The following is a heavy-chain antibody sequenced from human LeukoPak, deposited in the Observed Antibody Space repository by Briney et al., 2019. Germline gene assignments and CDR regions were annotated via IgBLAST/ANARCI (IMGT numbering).Heavy chain of an antibody. J-gene: IGHJ4*02. Sequence: GGSLRLSCAASGFTFSSYGMSWVRQAPGEGLEWISGITGSTYSTYYADSVRGRFTISRDNSKNTLYLQMNSLRAEDTAVYYCAKVGWGYYDSSGYEADYWGQGTLVTVSS. CDR3: AKVGWGYYDSSGYEADY. V-gene: IGHV3-23*01. D-gene: IGHD3-22*01. CDR2: ITGSTYST. CDR1: GFTFSSYG.